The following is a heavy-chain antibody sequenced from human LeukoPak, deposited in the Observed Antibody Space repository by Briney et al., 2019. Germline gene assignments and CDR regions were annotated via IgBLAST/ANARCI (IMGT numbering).Heavy chain of an antibody. D-gene: IGHD3-3*01. Sequence: PSETLSLTCTVSGGSISSYYWSWIRQPPGKGLEWMGYIYYSGSTNYNPSLKSRVTISVDTSKNQFSLKLSSVTAADTAVYYCARRGSYDFWSGYSPYYYYMDVWGKGTTVTVSS. CDR2: IYYSGST. CDR3: ARRGSYDFWSGYSPYYYYMDV. CDR1: GGSISSYY. J-gene: IGHJ6*03. V-gene: IGHV4-59*08.